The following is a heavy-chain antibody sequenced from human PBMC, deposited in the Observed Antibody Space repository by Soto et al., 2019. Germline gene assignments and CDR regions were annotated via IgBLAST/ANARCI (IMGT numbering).Heavy chain of an antibody. D-gene: IGHD3-10*02. CDR1: GGSISSGGYY. J-gene: IGHJ5*02. V-gene: IGHV4-31*03. Sequence: PSETLSLTCTVSGGSISSGGYYWNWIRQHPGKGLEWIGYIYYIGSTYYNPSLKSRVTISLDTSKNQFSLRLSSVTAADTAVYYCARSVFSCGQGILVTVSS. CDR2: IYYIGST. CDR3: ARSVFS.